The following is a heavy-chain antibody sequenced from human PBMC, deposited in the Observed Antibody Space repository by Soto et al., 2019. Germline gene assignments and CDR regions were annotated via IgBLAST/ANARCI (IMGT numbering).Heavy chain of an antibody. J-gene: IGHJ3*02. Sequence: GSLRLSCAASGFTFSSYWMHWVRQAPGKGLVWVSRIKSDGDSTNYADSVKGRFTISRDNAKNTLYLQMNSLRAEDTAVYYCTRDSIAAPIDAFDIWGQGTMVTVSS. D-gene: IGHD6-6*01. CDR1: GFTFSSYW. CDR3: TRDSIAAPIDAFDI. V-gene: IGHV3-74*01. CDR2: IKSDGDST.